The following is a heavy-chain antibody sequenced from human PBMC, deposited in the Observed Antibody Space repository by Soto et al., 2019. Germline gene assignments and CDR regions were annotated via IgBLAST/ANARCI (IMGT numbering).Heavy chain of an antibody. V-gene: IGHV3-23*01. D-gene: IGHD6-6*01. CDR2: ISGSGGST. Sequence: EVQLLESGGGLVQPGGSLRLSCAASGFTFSSYAMSWVRQAPGKGLEWVSAISGSGGSTYYADSVKGRFTISRDNSKNTLYLQMNSLRVEDTAVYYCAKIGRSSSNSYYFDYWGQGTLVTVSS. CDR1: GFTFSSYA. CDR3: AKIGRSSSNSYYFDY. J-gene: IGHJ4*02.